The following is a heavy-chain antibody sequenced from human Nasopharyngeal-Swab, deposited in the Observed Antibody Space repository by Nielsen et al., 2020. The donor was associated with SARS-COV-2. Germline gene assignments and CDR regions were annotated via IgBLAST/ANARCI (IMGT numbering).Heavy chain of an antibody. V-gene: IGHV4-31*03. CDR1: GGSISSGGYY. D-gene: IGHD3-22*01. CDR3: ARARITMIVVVSAFDI. J-gene: IGHJ3*02. CDR2: IYYSGST. Sequence: SETLSLTCTVSGGSISSGGYYWSWIRQHPGEGLEWIGYIYYSGSTYYNPSLKSRVTISVDTSKNQFSLKLSSVTAADTAVYYCARARITMIVVVSAFDIWGQGTMVTVSS.